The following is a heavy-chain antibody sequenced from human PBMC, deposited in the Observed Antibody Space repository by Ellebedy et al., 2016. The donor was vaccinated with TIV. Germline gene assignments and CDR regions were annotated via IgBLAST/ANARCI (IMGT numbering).Heavy chain of an antibody. J-gene: IGHJ4*02. CDR2: ISFDGINK. V-gene: IGHV3-30*04. CDR1: GFTFRTYA. D-gene: IGHD5-24*01. Sequence: GESLKISCAASGFTFRTYAMQWVRQAPGKGLEWVAVISFDGINKFYADSVKGRFTVSRDNSKNTLYLQMNSLRPEDTAVYYCARDQGDGYLDYWGQGTLVTVSS. CDR3: ARDQGDGYLDY.